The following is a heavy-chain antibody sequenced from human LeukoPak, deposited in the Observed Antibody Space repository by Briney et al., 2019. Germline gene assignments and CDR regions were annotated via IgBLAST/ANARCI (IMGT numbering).Heavy chain of an antibody. CDR2: IKQGGSEK. Sequence: GGSLRLSCAASGFTFSSYWMSWVRQAPGKGLEWVANIKQGGSEKYYVDSVRGRFTISRDNAKNSLYLQMNSLRAEDTAVYYCAREHPYNYDYVWGSYRYYFDYWGQGTLVTVSS. D-gene: IGHD3-16*02. CDR3: AREHPYNYDYVWGSYRYYFDY. CDR1: GFTFSSYW. V-gene: IGHV3-7*01. J-gene: IGHJ4*02.